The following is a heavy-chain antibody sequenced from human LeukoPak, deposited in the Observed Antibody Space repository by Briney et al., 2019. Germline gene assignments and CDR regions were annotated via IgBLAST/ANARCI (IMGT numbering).Heavy chain of an antibody. CDR3: AKAPMATPGGDYYYYMDV. Sequence: PGGSLRLXCAASGFTFGSYAMSWVRQAPGKGLECVSAISGSGGSTYYADSVKGRFTISRDNSKNTLYLQMNSLRAEDTAVYYCAKAPMATPGGDYYYYMDVWGKGTTVTVSS. CDR2: ISGSGGST. CDR1: GFTFGSYA. V-gene: IGHV3-23*01. D-gene: IGHD5-24*01. J-gene: IGHJ6*03.